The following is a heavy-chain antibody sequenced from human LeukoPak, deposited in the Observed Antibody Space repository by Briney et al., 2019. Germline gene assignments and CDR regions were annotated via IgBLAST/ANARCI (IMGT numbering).Heavy chain of an antibody. CDR3: ARAAYSGSYHSDY. J-gene: IGHJ4*02. CDR1: GGSISSGGYY. D-gene: IGHD1-26*01. V-gene: IGHV4-31*03. Sequence: SQTLSLTCTVSGGSISSGGYYWSWIRQHPGKGLEWIGYIYYSGSTYYNPSLKSRVTISVDTSKNQFSLKLSSVTAADTAVYYCARAAYSGSYHSDYWGQGTLVTVSS. CDR2: IYYSGST.